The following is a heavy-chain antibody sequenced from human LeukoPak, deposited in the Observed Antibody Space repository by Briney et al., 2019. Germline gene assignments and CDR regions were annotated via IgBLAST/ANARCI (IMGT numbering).Heavy chain of an antibody. Sequence: PGGSLRLSCAASGFTFSSYSMNWVRQAPGKGLEWVSSISSSSSYIYHADSVKGRFTISRDNAKNSLYLQMNSLRAEDTAVYYCARDPGYCSGGSCYFEHIWGQGTMVTVSS. CDR3: ARDPGYCSGGSCYFEHI. D-gene: IGHD2-15*01. CDR2: ISSSSSYI. J-gene: IGHJ3*02. V-gene: IGHV3-21*01. CDR1: GFTFSSYS.